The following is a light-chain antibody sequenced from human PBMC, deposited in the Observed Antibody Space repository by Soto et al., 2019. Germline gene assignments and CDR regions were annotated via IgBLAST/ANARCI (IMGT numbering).Light chain of an antibody. CDR1: QSISSW. J-gene: IGKJ1*01. CDR3: QHYNSYSEA. V-gene: IGKV1-5*03. CDR2: KAS. Sequence: DIQMTQSPSTLSASVGDRVTITCRASQSISSWLAWYQQKPGKAPKLLIYKASSLESGVPSRFSGSGSGTELTLTISSLQPDDFATYYCQHYNSYSEAFGQGTKGDIK.